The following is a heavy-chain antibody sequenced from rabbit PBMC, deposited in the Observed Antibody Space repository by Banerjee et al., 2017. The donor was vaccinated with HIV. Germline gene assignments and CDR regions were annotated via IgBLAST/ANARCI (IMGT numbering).Heavy chain of an antibody. CDR1: GFDLSSYY. V-gene: IGHV1S40*01. D-gene: IGHD8-1*01. CDR3: ARGGGSDYAFAFNL. CDR2: IYTGDGST. J-gene: IGHJ4*01. Sequence: QSLEESGGDLVKPGTSLTLTCTASGFDLSSYYMCWVRQAPGKGLEWIGCIYTGDGSTYYASWAKGRFTISKTSSTTVTLQMTSLTVADTATYFCARGGGSDYAFAFNLWGQGTLVTVS.